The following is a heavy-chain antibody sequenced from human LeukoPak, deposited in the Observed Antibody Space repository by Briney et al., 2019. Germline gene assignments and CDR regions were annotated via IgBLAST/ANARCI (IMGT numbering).Heavy chain of an antibody. CDR3: AKGVQFYDILTGYLY. V-gene: IGHV3-9*01. J-gene: IGHJ4*02. Sequence: GGSLRLSCAASGFTFDDYAMHWVRQAPGKGLEWVSGISWNSGSIGYADSVKGRFTISRDNSKNTLYLQMNSLRAEDTAVYYCAKGVQFYDILTGYLYWGQGTLVTVSS. CDR2: ISWNSGSI. CDR1: GFTFDDYA. D-gene: IGHD3-9*01.